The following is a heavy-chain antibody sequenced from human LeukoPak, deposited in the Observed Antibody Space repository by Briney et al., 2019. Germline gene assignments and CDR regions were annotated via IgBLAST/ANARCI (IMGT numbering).Heavy chain of an antibody. J-gene: IGHJ3*02. CDR3: ANGSPGGDAFDI. D-gene: IGHD2-8*01. CDR2: IYSGGDT. V-gene: IGHV3-66*01. Sequence: GGSLRLSCATSGFTFSSSDMTWVRQSPGEGLEWVSLIYSGGDTYYADSAKGRFTISRDNSKNTLYLQMNSLRDEDTAVYYCANGSPGGDAFDIWGQGTMVTVSS. CDR1: GFTFSSSD.